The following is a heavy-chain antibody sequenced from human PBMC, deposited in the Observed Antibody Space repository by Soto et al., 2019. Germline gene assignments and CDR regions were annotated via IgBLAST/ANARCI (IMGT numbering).Heavy chain of an antibody. Sequence: ERSLRLSCGASGFTFSSYWMSWVRQAPGKGPEWVANIKQDGSEKYYVDSVKRRFTISRDNAKNSLYLQMNSLRAEDTAVYYCARFYYDSSGYLASPYYYYYGMDVWGQG. CDR1: GFTFSSYW. J-gene: IGHJ6*02. V-gene: IGHV3-7*04. CDR2: IKQDGSEK. D-gene: IGHD3-22*01. CDR3: ARFYYDSSGYLASPYYYYYGMDV.